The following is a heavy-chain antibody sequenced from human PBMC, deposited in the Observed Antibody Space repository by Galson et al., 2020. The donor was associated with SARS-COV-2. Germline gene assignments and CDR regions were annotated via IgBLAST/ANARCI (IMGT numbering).Heavy chain of an antibody. Sequence: GGSLRLSCTASGFIFDNYAMSWVRQAPGKGLEWVSSISHSAVSTYYADAVKGRFTISRDNSKNTLDLQMSSLRAEDTAVYFCAKWRRCSNGRCADALEIWGQGTTVTVSS. D-gene: IGHD2-8*01. CDR2: ISHSAVST. CDR1: GFIFDNYA. J-gene: IGHJ3*02. V-gene: IGHV3-23*01. CDR3: AKWRRCSNGRCADALEI.